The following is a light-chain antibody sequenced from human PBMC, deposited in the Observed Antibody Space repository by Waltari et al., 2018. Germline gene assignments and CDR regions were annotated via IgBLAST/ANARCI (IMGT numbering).Light chain of an antibody. J-gene: IGLJ2*01. CDR1: SSNIRDSA. CDR2: YDD. Sequence: QSALTQPPSVSGPPRQRVTIPCSGRSSNIRDSAVNRYQQFPGKSPKLVIYYDDLLPSGVSDRFSGSKSGSSASLAISGLQSEDEALYFCAAWDVSLNALIFGGGTKLTVL. V-gene: IGLV1-36*01. CDR3: AAWDVSLNALI.